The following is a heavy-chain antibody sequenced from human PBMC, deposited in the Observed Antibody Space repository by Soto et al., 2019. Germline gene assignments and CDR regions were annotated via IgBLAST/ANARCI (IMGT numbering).Heavy chain of an antibody. Sequence: QVQLVQSGAEVKKPGASVKVSCKASGYTFTGYYLHWIRQAPGQGLQWMGWMRPDSGGANYAQKFQGRVSMTRDTSTSTFYMELSRLASDDTAVYYCARDPHEGVYDYWGQGTQVTVSS. D-gene: IGHD3-16*01. CDR2: MRPDSGGA. CDR1: GYTFTGYY. J-gene: IGHJ4*02. CDR3: ARDPHEGVYDY. V-gene: IGHV1-2*02.